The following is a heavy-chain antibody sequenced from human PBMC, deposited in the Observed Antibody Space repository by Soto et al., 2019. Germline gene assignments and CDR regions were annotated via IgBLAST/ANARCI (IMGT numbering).Heavy chain of an antibody. CDR2: TYYRSKCYN. V-gene: IGHV6-1*01. D-gene: IGHD6-19*01. CDR1: GNSVSRNGGA. J-gene: IGHJ4*02. CDR3: AREVVAVAGTFDY. Sequence: SYTLSRTCAISGNSVSRNGGAWNWIRQSPSRGLEWLGRTYYRSKCYNDYAVSVKSRITINPDTSKNQFSLQLNSVTPEDTAVYYCAREVVAVAGTFDYWGQGTLVTVSS.